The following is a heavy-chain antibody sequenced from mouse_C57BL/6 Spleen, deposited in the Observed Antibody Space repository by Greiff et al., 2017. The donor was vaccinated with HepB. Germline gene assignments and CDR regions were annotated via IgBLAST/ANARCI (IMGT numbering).Heavy chain of an antibody. D-gene: IGHD1-1*01. CDR3: TTFYGSSDGHC. CDR1: GFNIKDDY. V-gene: IGHV14-4*01. Sequence: VQLQQSGAELVRPGASVKLSCTASGFNIKDDYMHWVKQRPEQGLEWIGWIDPENGDTEYASKFQGKATITADTSSNTASLQLSSLTSEDTAVSYCTTFYGSSDGHCWGEGTTLAVSS. CDR2: IDPENGDT. J-gene: IGHJ2*01.